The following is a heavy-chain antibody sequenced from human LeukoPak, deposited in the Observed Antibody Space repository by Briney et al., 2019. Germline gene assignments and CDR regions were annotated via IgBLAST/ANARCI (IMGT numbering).Heavy chain of an antibody. CDR2: IRSKPNNYAT. J-gene: IGHJ4*02. V-gene: IGHV3-73*01. CDR1: GFTFGDSA. D-gene: IGHD4/OR15-4a*01. CDR3: TRHLIGATPFDY. Sequence: GGSLKLSCAASGFTFGDSAFHWVRQASGKGLEWVGRIRSKPNNYATAYTASVKGRFTISRDDSKNTAYLQMNSLNTEDTAMYYCTRHLIGATPFDYWGQGTLVSVSS.